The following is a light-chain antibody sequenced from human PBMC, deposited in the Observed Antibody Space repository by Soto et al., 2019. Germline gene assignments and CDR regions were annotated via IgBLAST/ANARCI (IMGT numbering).Light chain of an antibody. J-gene: IGKJ3*01. CDR2: DAS. CDR1: QGISGA. V-gene: IGKV1-13*02. CDR3: QQFYGDLFT. Sequence: AIQLTQSPSSLSASVGDRVTISCRASQGISGALAWCQQKPGKPPKLLIYDASTLESGVPSRLSGSGSGTDFTLTISSLQPEDFATYYCQQFYGDLFTFGPGTTVDVK.